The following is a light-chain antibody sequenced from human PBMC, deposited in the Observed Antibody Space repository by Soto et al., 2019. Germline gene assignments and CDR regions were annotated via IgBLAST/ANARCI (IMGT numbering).Light chain of an antibody. CDR1: QGIRDD. CDR2: SAS. V-gene: IGKV1-6*01. Sequence: AIQMTQSPSSLSASVGDRVTITCRASQGIRDDLGWYQQKPGKAPKLLIYSASSLQSGVPSRFTGSGSGTDFTLTISSLQPEDFATYYCLQDYNYPWTFGQGTKVEIK. J-gene: IGKJ1*01. CDR3: LQDYNYPWT.